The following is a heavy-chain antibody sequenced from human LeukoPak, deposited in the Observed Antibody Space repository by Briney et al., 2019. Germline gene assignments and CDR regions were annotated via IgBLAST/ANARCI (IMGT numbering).Heavy chain of an antibody. CDR3: ARSLGLIRAIDY. D-gene: IGHD3-22*01. CDR1: GVSFSGYY. V-gene: IGHV4-34*01. CDR2: INHSGST. J-gene: IGHJ4*02. Sequence: PSETLSLTCAVYGVSFSGYYWSWIRQPPGKGLEWMGEINHSGSTNYNPYPKRRVTIAVDTTKNQFSLKLSSVTAADTAVYYCARSLGLIRAIDYWGQGTLVTVSS.